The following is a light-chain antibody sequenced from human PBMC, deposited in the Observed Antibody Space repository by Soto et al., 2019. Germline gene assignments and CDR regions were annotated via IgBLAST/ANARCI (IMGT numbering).Light chain of an antibody. J-gene: IGLJ3*02. Sequence: QSVLTQAPSASGTPGQRVVISCSGSSSNIGSNTVNWYQQVPGAAPKLLIYGFNQRPSGVPDRVSGSKSATSASLAISGLQAEDEAMYYCEAWDDSLSGPVFGGGTKLTVL. V-gene: IGLV1-44*01. CDR3: EAWDDSLSGPV. CDR1: SSNIGSNT. CDR2: GFN.